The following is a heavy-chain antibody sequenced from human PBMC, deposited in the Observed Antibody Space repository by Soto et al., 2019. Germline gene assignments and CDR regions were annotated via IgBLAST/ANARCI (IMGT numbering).Heavy chain of an antibody. V-gene: IGHV3-30-3*01. CDR3: AREVVPAALINYYYYYGMDV. CDR1: GFTFSSYA. J-gene: IGHJ6*02. D-gene: IGHD2-2*01. CDR2: ISYDGSNK. Sequence: GRSLRLSCASSGFTFSSYAMHWVRQAPGKGLEWVAVISYDGSNKYYADSVKGRFTISRDNSKNTLYLQMNSLRAEDTAVYYCAREVVPAALINYYYYYGMDVWGQGTTVTVSS.